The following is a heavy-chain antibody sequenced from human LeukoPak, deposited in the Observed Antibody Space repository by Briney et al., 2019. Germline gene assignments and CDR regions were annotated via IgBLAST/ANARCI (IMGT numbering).Heavy chain of an antibody. Sequence: GGSLRLSCAASGFTFSTYSMNWVRQASGKGLEWVGRIKTKTDSYATAYAASVKGRFTISRDDSKNTAYLQINSLKTEDTAVYYCTRLIAVAANYGMDVWGQGTTVTVSS. CDR1: GFTFSTYS. CDR2: IKTKTDSYAT. J-gene: IGHJ6*02. V-gene: IGHV3-73*01. D-gene: IGHD6-19*01. CDR3: TRLIAVAANYGMDV.